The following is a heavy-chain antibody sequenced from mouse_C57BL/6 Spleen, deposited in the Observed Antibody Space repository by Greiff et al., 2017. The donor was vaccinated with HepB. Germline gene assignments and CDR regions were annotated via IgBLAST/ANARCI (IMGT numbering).Heavy chain of an antibody. D-gene: IGHD4-1*01. J-gene: IGHJ4*01. CDR1: GYAFSSYW. CDR2: IYPGDGDT. V-gene: IGHV1-80*01. Sequence: VQLQQSGAELVKPGASVKISCKASGYAFSSYWMNWVKQRPGKGLEWIGQIYPGDGDTNYNGKFKGKATLTADKSSSTAYMQLSSLTSEDSAVYFCARRWDYYAMDYWGQGTSVTVSS. CDR3: ARRWDYYAMDY.